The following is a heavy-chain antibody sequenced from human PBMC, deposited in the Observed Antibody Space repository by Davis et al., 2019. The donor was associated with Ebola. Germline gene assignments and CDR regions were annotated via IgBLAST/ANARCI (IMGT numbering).Heavy chain of an antibody. J-gene: IGHJ4*02. CDR1: GFTFSSYW. D-gene: IGHD5-24*01. CDR2: INSDGSST. V-gene: IGHV3-74*01. Sequence: GESLKISCAASGFTFSSYWMHWVRQAPGKGLVWVSRINSDGSSTSYADSVKGRFTISRDNAKNSLYLQMNSLRAEDTAVYYCARQRWLQLWYFDYWGQGTLVTVSS. CDR3: ARQRWLQLWYFDY.